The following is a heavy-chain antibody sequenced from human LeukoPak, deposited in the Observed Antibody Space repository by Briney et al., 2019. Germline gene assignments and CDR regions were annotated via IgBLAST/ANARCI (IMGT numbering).Heavy chain of an antibody. Sequence: SETLSLTCTVSGGSISSGSYYWSWIRRPTGKGLEWIGRIYTSGTTNYNPSLKSRVSISVDTSKNQFSLKLSSVTAADTAVYYCARAGRITEVRGVIGSYDYMDVWGKGTTVTVSS. J-gene: IGHJ6*03. CDR2: IYTSGTT. D-gene: IGHD3-10*01. CDR1: GGSISSGSYY. CDR3: ARAGRITEVRGVIGSYDYMDV. V-gene: IGHV4-61*02.